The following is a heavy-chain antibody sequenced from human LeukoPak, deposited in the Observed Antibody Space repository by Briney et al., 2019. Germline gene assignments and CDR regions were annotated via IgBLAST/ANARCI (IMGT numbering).Heavy chain of an antibody. Sequence: GRSLRLSCAASGFTFSSYGMHWVRQAPGKGLEWVAVISYNGSNKYYADSVKGRFTISRDNSKNTLYLQMNSLRAGDTAVYYCAREVQNYDDDAFDIWGQGTMVTVSS. V-gene: IGHV3-30*03. CDR2: ISYNGSNK. CDR3: AREVQNYDDDAFDI. D-gene: IGHD4-17*01. J-gene: IGHJ3*02. CDR1: GFTFSSYG.